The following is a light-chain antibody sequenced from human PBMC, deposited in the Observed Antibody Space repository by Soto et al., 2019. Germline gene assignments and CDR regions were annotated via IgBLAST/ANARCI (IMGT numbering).Light chain of an antibody. CDR2: DDN. J-gene: IGLJ2*01. CDR1: SGSIASNS. V-gene: IGLV6-57*04. CDR3: QSYDSNTVV. Sequence: NFMLTQPHSVSESPGKTVIISCTRSSGSIASNSVQWYQQRPGSAPSTVIFDDNQRPSGVPDRFSGSTDGSSNSASLTISGLQTEDEADYYCQSYDSNTVVFGGGTKLTVL.